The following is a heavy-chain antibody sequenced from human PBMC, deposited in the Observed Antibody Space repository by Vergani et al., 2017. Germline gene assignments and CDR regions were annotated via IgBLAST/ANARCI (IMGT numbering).Heavy chain of an antibody. V-gene: IGHV4-4*07. D-gene: IGHD2-2*01. CDR2: IYTSEST. Sequence: QVQLQESGPGLVKPSETLSLTCTVSGGSISSYYWSWIRQPAGKGLEWIGRIYTSESTNYNPSLKSRVTMSVDTSKNQFSLKLSSVTAADKAVYYCARDLFVVVPAARGLDNYYYYYYMDVWGKGTTVTVSS. CDR1: GGSISSYY. J-gene: IGHJ6*03. CDR3: ARDLFVVVPAARGLDNYYYYYYMDV.